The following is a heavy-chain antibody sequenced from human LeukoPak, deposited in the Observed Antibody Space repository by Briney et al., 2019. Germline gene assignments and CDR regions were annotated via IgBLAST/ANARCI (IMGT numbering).Heavy chain of an antibody. CDR2: ISGSAGST. V-gene: IGHV3-23*01. CDR1: GFTFSTYA. CDR3: AKQGGQAGYFDY. J-gene: IGHJ4*02. D-gene: IGHD6-13*01. Sequence: GGSLRLSCAASGFTFSTYAIRWVRQAPGKGLEWVSAISGSAGSTYYADSVKGRFTISRDNSKNTLYLQMNSLRAEDTAVYYCAKQGGQAGYFDYWGQGTLVTVSS.